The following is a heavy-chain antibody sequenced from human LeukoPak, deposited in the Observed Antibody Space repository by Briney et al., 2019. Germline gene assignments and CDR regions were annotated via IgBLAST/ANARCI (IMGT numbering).Heavy chain of an antibody. CDR1: GYTFTNYL. J-gene: IGHJ4*02. D-gene: IGHD2-8*02. CDR3: VREESGGYFDY. CDR2: ITPSVDTT. V-gene: IGHV1-46*01. Sequence: ASVKVSFKASGYTFTNYLLHWVRQAPGQGLEWVGRITPSVDTTNYAQKFRDRVTMTRDTSTSTVYMELSSLGSEDTAVYHCVREESGGYFDYWGQGTLVTVSS.